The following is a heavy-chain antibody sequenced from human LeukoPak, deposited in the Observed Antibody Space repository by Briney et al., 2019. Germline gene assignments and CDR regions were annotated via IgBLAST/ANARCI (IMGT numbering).Heavy chain of an antibody. CDR3: ASSDYGGFLEWFPGQNY. V-gene: IGHV3-21*01. J-gene: IGHJ4*02. Sequence: PGGSLRLSCAASGFTFSSYSMNWVRQAPGKGLEWVSSISSSSSSYIYYADSVKGRFTISRDNAKNSLYLQMNSLRAEDTAVYYCASSDYGGFLEWFPGQNYWGQGTLVTVSS. D-gene: IGHD3-3*01. CDR1: GFTFSSYS. CDR2: ISSSSSSYI.